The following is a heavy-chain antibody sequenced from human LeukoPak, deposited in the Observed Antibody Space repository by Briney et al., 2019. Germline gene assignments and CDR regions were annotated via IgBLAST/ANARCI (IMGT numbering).Heavy chain of an antibody. CDR1: GGTFSSYA. D-gene: IGHD4-17*01. Sequence: SVKVSCKASGGTFSSYAISWVRQAPGQGLEWMGRIIPIFGTANYAQKFQGRVTITTDESTSTAYMELSSLRSEDTAVYYCESYPHYGDYYRLDYWGQGTLVTVSS. J-gene: IGHJ4*02. CDR3: ESYPHYGDYYRLDY. V-gene: IGHV1-69*05. CDR2: IIPIFGTA.